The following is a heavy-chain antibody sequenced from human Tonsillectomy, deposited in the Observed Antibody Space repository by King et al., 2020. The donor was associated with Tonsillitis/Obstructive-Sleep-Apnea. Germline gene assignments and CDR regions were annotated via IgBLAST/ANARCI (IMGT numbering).Heavy chain of an antibody. J-gene: IGHJ1*01. CDR1: GYTFTNYD. D-gene: IGHD3-22*01. CDR3: ASDYYDRSGYYHGYVQH. CDR2: SRPYNGDT. Sequence: QLVQSGAEVKKPGASVKVSCKASGYTFTNYDITWVRQAPGQGLEWMGWSRPYNGDTNYAQKLHGRVTMTSDTSTSTAYMELKSLRSDDTAVYYCASDYYDRSGYYHGYVQHWGQGTLVTVSS. V-gene: IGHV1-18*01.